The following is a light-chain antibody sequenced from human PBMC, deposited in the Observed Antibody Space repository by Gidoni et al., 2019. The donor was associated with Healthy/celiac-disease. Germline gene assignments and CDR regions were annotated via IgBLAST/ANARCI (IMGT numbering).Light chain of an antibody. J-gene: IGKJ2*01. CDR1: QSVSSSS. Sequence: EIVLTQSPGTLSLSPGERATLSCRASQSVSSSSVAWYQQKPGQAPRLLIYGASSRATGIPDRFSGSGSGTDFTLTISRLEPEDFAVYYCQQYGSSPPFTFGQGTKLEIK. V-gene: IGKV3-20*01. CDR3: QQYGSSPPFT. CDR2: GAS.